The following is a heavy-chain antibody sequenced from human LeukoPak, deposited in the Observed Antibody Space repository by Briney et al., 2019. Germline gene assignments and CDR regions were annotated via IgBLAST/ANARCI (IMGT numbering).Heavy chain of an antibody. CDR3: ARDQYYDSSGYFYDAFDI. J-gene: IGHJ3*02. D-gene: IGHD3-22*01. V-gene: IGHV1-18*01. CDR2: ISAYNDNT. CDR1: GYTFTSYG. Sequence: GASVKVSCKASGYTFTSYGISWVRQAPGQGLEWMGWISAYNDNTNYAQKLQGRVTMTTDTSTSTAYMELRSLRSDDTAVYYCARDQYYDSSGYFYDAFDIWGQGTMVTVSS.